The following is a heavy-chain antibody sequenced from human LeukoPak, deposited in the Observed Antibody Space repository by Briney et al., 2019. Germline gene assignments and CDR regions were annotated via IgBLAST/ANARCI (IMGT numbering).Heavy chain of an antibody. CDR1: GYTFTGYY. V-gene: IGHV1-2*02. CDR2: INPDNGDT. D-gene: IGHD3-10*01. Sequence: GASVKVSCKASGYTFTGYYLHWVRQAPGQGLEWVGWINPDNGDTKYAQKFLGRVTLTRDTSISTAYMELTSLIYDDTAVYFCARILAISLHYWGQGSLVTVSP. J-gene: IGHJ4*02. CDR3: ARILAISLHY.